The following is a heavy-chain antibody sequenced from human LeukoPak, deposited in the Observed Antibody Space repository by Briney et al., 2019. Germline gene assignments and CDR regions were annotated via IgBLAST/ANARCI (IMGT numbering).Heavy chain of an antibody. J-gene: IGHJ4*02. CDR2: ISGSGGST. D-gene: IGHD3-9*01. CDR1: GFTFSSCA. Sequence: GGSLRLSCAASGFTFSSCAMSWVRQAPGKGLEWVSAISGSGGSTYYADSVKGRFTISRDNSKNTLYLQMNSLRAEDTAVYYCAKKKLRYFDLYFDYWGQGTLVTVSS. CDR3: AKKKLRYFDLYFDY. V-gene: IGHV3-23*01.